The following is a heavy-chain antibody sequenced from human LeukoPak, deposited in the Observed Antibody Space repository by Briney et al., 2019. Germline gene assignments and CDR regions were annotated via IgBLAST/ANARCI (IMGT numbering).Heavy chain of an antibody. CDR3: ARDKRSAGNYYYGMDV. Sequence: PGGSLRLSCAASGFTFSSYEMNWVRQAPGKGLEWVSCISRSGNTIYYADSVKGRFTVSRDNAKNSLYLQMNSLRAEDTAVYSCARDKRSAGNYYYGMDVWGQGTTVTVSS. D-gene: IGHD6-13*01. CDR1: GFTFSSYE. CDR2: ISRSGNTI. V-gene: IGHV3-48*03. J-gene: IGHJ6*02.